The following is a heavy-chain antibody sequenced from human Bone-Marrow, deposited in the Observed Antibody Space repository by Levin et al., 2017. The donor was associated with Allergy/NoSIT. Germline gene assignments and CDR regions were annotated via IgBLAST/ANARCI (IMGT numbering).Heavy chain of an antibody. D-gene: IGHD2-21*02. CDR1: EYTFNGNH. CDR3: ATTGGRSDWPHR. J-gene: IGHJ4*02. CDR2: IKPKSGGT. V-gene: IGHV1-2*02. Sequence: GESLKISCKTSEYTFNGNHIHWVRQAPGQGLEWMGLIKPKSGGTKFAQKFQGRVTMTRDTSTSTLYMEVISLRSDDTAVYYCATTGGRSDWPHRWGQGTLVTVSS.